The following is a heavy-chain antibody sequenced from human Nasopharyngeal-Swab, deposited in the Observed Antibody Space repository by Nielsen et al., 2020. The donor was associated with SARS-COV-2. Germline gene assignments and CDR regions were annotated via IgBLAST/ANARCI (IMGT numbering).Heavy chain of an antibody. Sequence: GGSLRLSCAASGFTFSSFGMHWVRQAPGKGLEWVAFMAHDASNEYYGDSVKGRFSISRDSSKNTLYLQMDSLRGEDTAVYHCARDAPAHYGAFYWGRGTLVTVSS. CDR1: GFTFSSFG. J-gene: IGHJ4*02. D-gene: IGHD4-17*01. CDR3: ARDAPAHYGAFY. CDR2: MAHDASNE. V-gene: IGHV3-30*03.